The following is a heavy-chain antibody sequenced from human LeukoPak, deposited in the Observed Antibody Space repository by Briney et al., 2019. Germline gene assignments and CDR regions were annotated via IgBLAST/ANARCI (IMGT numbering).Heavy chain of an antibody. D-gene: IGHD6-19*01. V-gene: IGHV3-13*01. CDR2: IGIAGDT. J-gene: IGHJ4*02. Sequence: GGSLRLSCAASGFTISDYDMHWVRQATGKSLEWVSVIGIAGDTYYVGSVKDRFTISREDAKNSLYLQMNSLRAGDTAVYYCARAVAGTFFDYWGRGTLVTVSS. CDR3: ARAVAGTFFDY. CDR1: GFTISDYD.